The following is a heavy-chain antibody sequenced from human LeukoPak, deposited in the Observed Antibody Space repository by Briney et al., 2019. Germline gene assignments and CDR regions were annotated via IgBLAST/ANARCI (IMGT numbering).Heavy chain of an antibody. CDR1: GFTFGDYA. D-gene: IGHD2-2*02. CDR3: TRPLTYCSSTSCYRRGQTPSPDY. CDR2: IRSKAYGGTT. Sequence: GGSLRLSCTASGFTFGDYAMSWFRQAPGKGLEWVGFIRSKAYGGTTEYAASVKGRFTISRDDSKSIAYLQMNSLKTEDTAVYYCTRPLTYCSSTSCYRRGQTPSPDYWGQGTLVTVSS. V-gene: IGHV3-49*03. J-gene: IGHJ4*02.